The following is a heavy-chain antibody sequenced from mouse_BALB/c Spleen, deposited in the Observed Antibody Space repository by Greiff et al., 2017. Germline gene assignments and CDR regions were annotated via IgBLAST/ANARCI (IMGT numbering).Heavy chain of an antibody. CDR1: GFTFNTYA. J-gene: IGHJ3*01. CDR2: IRSKSNNYAT. D-gene: IGHD1-1*01. Sequence: DVQLVESGGGLVQPKGSLKLSCAASGFTFNTYAMNWVRQAPGKGLEWVARIRSKSNNYATYYADSVKDRFTISRDDSQSMLYLQMNNLKTEDTAMYYCVRQSLRSSFAYWGQGTLVTVSA. CDR3: VRQSLRSSFAY. V-gene: IGHV10-1*02.